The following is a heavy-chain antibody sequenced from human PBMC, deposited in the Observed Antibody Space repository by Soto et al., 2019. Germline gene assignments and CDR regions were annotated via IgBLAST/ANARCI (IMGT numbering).Heavy chain of an antibody. Sequence: ESLSISWKGSGYRVTSYGISWVRQMPGKGLEWMGRIDPSDSYTNYSPSFQGHVTISADKSISTAYLQWSSLKASDTAMYYCARHRRPAAYYYYYGMDVWGQGTTVTVPS. V-gene: IGHV5-10-1*01. J-gene: IGHJ6*02. D-gene: IGHD2-2*01. CDR3: ARHRRPAAYYYYYGMDV. CDR2: IDPSDSYT. CDR1: GYRVTSYG.